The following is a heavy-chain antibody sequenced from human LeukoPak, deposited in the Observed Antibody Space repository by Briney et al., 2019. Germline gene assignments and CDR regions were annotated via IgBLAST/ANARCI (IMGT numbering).Heavy chain of an antibody. J-gene: IGHJ4*02. V-gene: IGHV3-53*01. D-gene: IGHD4-17*01. CDR1: GFTVSSNY. CDR2: IYSGGST. Sequence: GGSLRLSCAASGFTVSSNYMNWVRQAPGKGLEWVSVIYSGGSTYYADSVKGRFTISRDNSKNTLYLQMNSLRAEDTAVYYCARESSVTTQYYFDYWGQGTLVTVSS. CDR3: ARESSVTTQYYFDY.